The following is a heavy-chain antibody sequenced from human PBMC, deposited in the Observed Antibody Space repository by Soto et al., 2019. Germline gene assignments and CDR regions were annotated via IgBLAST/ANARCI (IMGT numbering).Heavy chain of an antibody. CDR3: ARGSGFRTFGWDV. V-gene: IGHV4-4*02. D-gene: IGHD1-26*01. Sequence: QVQLQESGPALVKPSGTLSLTCAVSGGSIRNHDWWTWVRQPPGQGLEWIGQIHHSGSNNYNPSLKSRVTMAVDTSKQHISLSLNAVTGADTAVYYCARGSGFRTFGWDVWGQGITVTVSS. CDR2: IHHSGSN. J-gene: IGHJ6*02. CDR1: GGSIRNHDW.